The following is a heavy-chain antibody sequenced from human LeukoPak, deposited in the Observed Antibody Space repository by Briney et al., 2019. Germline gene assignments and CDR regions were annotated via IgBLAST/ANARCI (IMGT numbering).Heavy chain of an antibody. D-gene: IGHD2-2*01. CDR1: GGSISSSSYY. J-gene: IGHJ4*02. V-gene: IGHV4-39*01. CDR2: IYYSGST. Sequence: ASETLSLTCTVSGGSISSSSYYWGWIRQPPGKGLEWIGSIYYSGSTYYNPSLKSRVTISVDTSKNQFSLKLSSVTAADTAVYYCARLNIVVVPAAYPACWGQGTLVTVSS. CDR3: ARLNIVVVPAAYPAC.